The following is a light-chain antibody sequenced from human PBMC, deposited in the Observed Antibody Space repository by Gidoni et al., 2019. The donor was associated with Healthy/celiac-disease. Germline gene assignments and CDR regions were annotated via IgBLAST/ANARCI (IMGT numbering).Light chain of an antibody. V-gene: IGLV3-25*02. CDR1: ALPKQY. CDR2: KDS. Sequence: SDELTQPPPVSVCPGPTARITCSGDALPKQYAYWSQQKPGQAPVLVIYKDSERPSGIPERFSGSSSGTTVTLTISGVQAEDEADYYCQSADSSGSHVVFGGGTKLTVL. J-gene: IGLJ2*01. CDR3: QSADSSGSHVV.